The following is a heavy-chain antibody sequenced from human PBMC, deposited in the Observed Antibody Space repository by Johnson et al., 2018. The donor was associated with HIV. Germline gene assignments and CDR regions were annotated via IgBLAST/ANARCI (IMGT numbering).Heavy chain of an antibody. CDR2: IYSGGST. Sequence: VQLVESGGGVVQPGGSLRLSCAASGFTVSRNYMTWVRQAPGKGLEWVSVIYSGGSTYHADSVKGRFTISRDNSKNTVYLQMNSLRTEDTAVYYCARGYILTGYSGAFDMGGQGTMVTVSS. CDR3: ARGYILTGYSGAFDM. D-gene: IGHD3-9*01. CDR1: GFTVSRNY. V-gene: IGHV3-66*01. J-gene: IGHJ3*02.